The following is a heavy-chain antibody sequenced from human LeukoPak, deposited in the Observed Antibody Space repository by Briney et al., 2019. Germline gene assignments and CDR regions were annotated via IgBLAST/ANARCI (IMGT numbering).Heavy chain of an antibody. V-gene: IGHV1-2*02. Sequence: GASVKVSCKASGYTFTGYYMHWVRQAPGQGLEWMGWINPNSGGTNYAQKFQGRVTMTRDTSISTAYMELSGLRSDDTAVYYCASLSEPSGYYYYYMDVWGKGTTVTVSS. CDR3: ASLSEPSGYYYYYMDV. CDR2: INPNSGGT. D-gene: IGHD3-3*01. CDR1: GYTFTGYY. J-gene: IGHJ6*03.